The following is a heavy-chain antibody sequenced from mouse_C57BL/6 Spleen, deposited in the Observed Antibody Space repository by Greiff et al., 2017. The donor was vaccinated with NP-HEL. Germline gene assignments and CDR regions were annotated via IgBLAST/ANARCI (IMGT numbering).Heavy chain of an antibody. J-gene: IGHJ2*01. CDR2: ISDGGSYT. CDR1: GFTFSSYA. CDR3: ARGYDYFDY. D-gene: IGHD2-3*01. Sequence: EVKLVESGGGLVKPGGSLKLSCAASGFTFSSYAMSWVRQTPEKRLEWVATISDGGSYTYYPDNVKGRFTISRDNAKNNLYLQMSHLKSEDTAMYYCARGYDYFDYRGQGTTLTVSS. V-gene: IGHV5-4*03.